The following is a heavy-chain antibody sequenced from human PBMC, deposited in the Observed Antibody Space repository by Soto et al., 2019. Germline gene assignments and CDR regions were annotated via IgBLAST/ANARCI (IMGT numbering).Heavy chain of an antibody. V-gene: IGHV1-69*01. Sequence: QVQVVQSGAEVKKPGSSVKVSCKVSGGIFTNNAISWVRQAPGQGLEWLGGVIPLFDTAYYAQIFRGRLKRSAEGATRPRHTGLCGLTSADTTVYFCATGGHNDGYNFYHGMDVWGQGTTVTVS. CDR3: ATGGHNDGYNFYHGMDV. CDR1: GGIFTNNA. J-gene: IGHJ6*02. D-gene: IGHD5-18*01. CDR2: VIPLFDTA.